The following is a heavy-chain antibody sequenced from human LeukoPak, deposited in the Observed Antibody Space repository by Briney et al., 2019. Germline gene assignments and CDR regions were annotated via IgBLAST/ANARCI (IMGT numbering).Heavy chain of an antibody. CDR1: GGSISSGDYY. V-gene: IGHV4-30-4*01. CDR3: ARGLKLNYCSSTSCYPSYFDY. Sequence: SETLSLTCTVSGGSISSGDYYWSWIRQPPGKGLEWIGYIYYSGSTYYNPSLKSRVTISVDTSKKQFSLKLSSVTAADTTVYYCARGLKLNYCSSTSCYPSYFDYWGQGTLVTVSS. D-gene: IGHD2-2*01. J-gene: IGHJ4*02. CDR2: IYYSGST.